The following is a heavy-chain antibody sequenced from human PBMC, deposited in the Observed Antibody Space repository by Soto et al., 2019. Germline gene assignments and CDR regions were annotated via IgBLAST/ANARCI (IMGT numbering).Heavy chain of an antibody. CDR1: GFTFSSDS. V-gene: IGHV3-48*01. J-gene: IGHJ4*02. Sequence: PGGSLRLSCAASGFTFSSDSINWVRQAPGKGLEWVSYISSSSSTIYYADSVKGRFTISRDNAKNSLYLQMNSLRAEDTAVYYCARELRFLEWLLVPDSKSETFDYWGQGTLVTVSS. CDR3: ARELRFLEWLLVPDSKSETFDY. CDR2: ISSSSSTI. D-gene: IGHD3-3*01.